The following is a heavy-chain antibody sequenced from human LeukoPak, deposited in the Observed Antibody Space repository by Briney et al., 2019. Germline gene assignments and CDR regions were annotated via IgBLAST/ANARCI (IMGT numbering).Heavy chain of an antibody. CDR2: ISGRGSTT. CDR3: AKDGSGYQMLIDY. D-gene: IGHD2-2*01. Sequence: GGSLRLSCEVSGFSFSGYAMSWVRQAPGKGTEWVAAISGRGSTTYYTDSVKGRFTISRDNFKNTLYLQMNSLRAEDTVVYFCAKDGSGYQMLIDYWGQGALVTVSS. V-gene: IGHV3-23*01. CDR1: GFSFSGYA. J-gene: IGHJ4*02.